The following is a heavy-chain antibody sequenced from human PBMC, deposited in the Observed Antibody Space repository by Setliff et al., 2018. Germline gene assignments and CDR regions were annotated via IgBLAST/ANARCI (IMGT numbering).Heavy chain of an antibody. CDR3: ARRVSYDSSGYPLGY. CDR2: INPKSGGT. J-gene: IGHJ4*02. D-gene: IGHD3-22*01. V-gene: IGHV1-2*02. CDR1: GYTFSDHY. Sequence: ASVKVSCKASGYTFSDHYMHWVRQVPGQGLEWMGWINPKSGGTKYAEQFQGRVTMTSDTSTNTVYMDLSSLTSEDTAVYFCARRVSYDSSGYPLGYWGQGTLVTVSS.